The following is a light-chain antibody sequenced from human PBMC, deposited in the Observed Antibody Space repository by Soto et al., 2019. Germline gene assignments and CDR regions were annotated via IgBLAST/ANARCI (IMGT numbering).Light chain of an antibody. CDR2: GTS. V-gene: IGKV3-15*01. CDR3: QQYNTWTAEIT. Sequence: EIVMTQSPATLSVSPGERVTLSCRASQSVSNNLSWYQQQSGQAPRLLIYGTSIRATGIPARFSGSGSGAEFTLTISSLQSEDFAVYYCQQYNTWTAEITFGQGTRLEIK. CDR1: QSVSNN. J-gene: IGKJ5*01.